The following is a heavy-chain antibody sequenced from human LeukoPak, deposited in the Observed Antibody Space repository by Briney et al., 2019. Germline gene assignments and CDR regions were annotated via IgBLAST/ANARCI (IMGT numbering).Heavy chain of an antibody. D-gene: IGHD3-22*01. CDR2: VYSDGKT. CDR3: ARLLNYYDSSGHGGDAFDI. CDR1: GFTVSTNP. V-gene: IGHV3-66*01. J-gene: IGHJ3*02. Sequence: GGSLRLSCAASGFTVSTNPMTWVRQAPGKGLEWVSVVYSDGKTNYADSVKGRFTISRDSPENTLYLQMNSLRAEDTAVYYCARLLNYYDSSGHGGDAFDIWGQGTMVTVSS.